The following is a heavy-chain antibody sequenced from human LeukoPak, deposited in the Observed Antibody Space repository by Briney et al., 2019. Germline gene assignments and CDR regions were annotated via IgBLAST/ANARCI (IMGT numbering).Heavy chain of an antibody. Sequence: GGSLRLSCAASGFTFNSYWMNWVRQVPGKGLEWVANIKEDGSEKYYVDSAKGRFTISRDNAKNSLFLQMNSLRAEDTAVYYCARDPSSLRDSFDYWGQGTLVTVSS. CDR3: ARDPSSLRDSFDY. V-gene: IGHV3-7*01. CDR1: GFTFNSYW. CDR2: IKEDGSEK. J-gene: IGHJ4*02.